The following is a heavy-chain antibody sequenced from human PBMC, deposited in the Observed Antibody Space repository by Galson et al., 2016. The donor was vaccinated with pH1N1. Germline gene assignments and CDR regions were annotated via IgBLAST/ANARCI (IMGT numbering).Heavy chain of an antibody. CDR1: GFTLSSYW. CDR3: TAPYCSGGSCPPGGY. J-gene: IGHJ4*02. CDR2: IKQDGSVK. V-gene: IGHV3-7*01. Sequence: SLRLSCAASGFTLSSYWMTWVRQAPGKGLEWVANIKQDGSVKYYVDSVKGRFTIPRDNDKNSLYLQMNSLRAEDTAVYYCTAPYCSGGSCPPGGYWGQGILVAVSS. D-gene: IGHD2-15*01.